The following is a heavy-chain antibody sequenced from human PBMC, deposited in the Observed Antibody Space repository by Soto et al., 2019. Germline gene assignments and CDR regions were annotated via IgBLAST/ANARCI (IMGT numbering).Heavy chain of an antibody. CDR3: AKDAVSVTHCSGGSCAPIGLDP. Sequence: GGSLRLSCAASGFTFSSYGMHWVRQAPGKGLEWVAVISYDGSNKYYADSVKGRFTISRDNSKNTLYLQMNSLRAEDTAVYYCAKDAVSVTHCSGGSCAPIGLDPWGQGTLVTVSS. D-gene: IGHD2-15*01. V-gene: IGHV3-30*18. CDR2: ISYDGSNK. J-gene: IGHJ5*02. CDR1: GFTFSSYG.